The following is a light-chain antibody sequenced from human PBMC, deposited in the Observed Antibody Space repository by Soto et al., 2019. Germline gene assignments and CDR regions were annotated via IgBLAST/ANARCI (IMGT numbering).Light chain of an antibody. CDR2: AAS. Sequence: DIQMTQSPSSLSASVEDRVTITCRASQSISNHLNWYQQKPGKAPKLLIYAASTLQSGVPSRFSGSGSGTDFTLTISSLQPEDFATYYCQQLNSYPITFGQGTRLEIK. CDR1: QSISNH. J-gene: IGKJ5*01. CDR3: QQLNSYPIT. V-gene: IGKV1-17*01.